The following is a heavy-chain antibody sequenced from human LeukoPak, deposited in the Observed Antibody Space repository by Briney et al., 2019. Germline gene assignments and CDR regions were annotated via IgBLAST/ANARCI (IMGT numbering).Heavy chain of an antibody. J-gene: IGHJ4*02. CDR2: IYSSGST. V-gene: IGHV4-39*01. CDR3: ARLSITMIVVDY. D-gene: IGHD3-22*01. CDR1: GVSISSGSNY. Sequence: SETLSLTCSVSGVSISSGSNYWGWIRQPPGKTLEWIGSIYSSGSTYYNPSLKSRVIILIDTAKNHFSLKLSSVTAADTAVYYCARLSITMIVVDYWGQGTLVTVSS.